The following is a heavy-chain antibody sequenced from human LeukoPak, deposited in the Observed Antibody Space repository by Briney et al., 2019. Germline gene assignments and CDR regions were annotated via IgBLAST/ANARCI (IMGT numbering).Heavy chain of an antibody. CDR1: GGSSSGYY. V-gene: IGHV4-34*01. CDR3: ARRKGYCSSTSCQGAFDI. CDR2: INHSGST. Sequence: SETLSLTCAVYGGSSSGYYWSWIRQPPGKGLEWIGEINHSGSTNYNPSLKSRVTISVDTSKNQFSLKLSSVTAADTAVYYCARRKGYCSSTSCQGAFDIWGQGTMVTVSS. J-gene: IGHJ3*02. D-gene: IGHD2-2*01.